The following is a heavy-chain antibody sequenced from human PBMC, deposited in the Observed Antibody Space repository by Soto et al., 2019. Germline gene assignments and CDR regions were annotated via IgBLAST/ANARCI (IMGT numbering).Heavy chain of an antibody. CDR3: TTNRSPAAMDYYYGMDV. CDR1: GFTFSNAW. V-gene: IGHV3-15*07. J-gene: IGHJ6*02. D-gene: IGHD2-2*01. Sequence: GGSLRLSCAASGFTFSNAWMNWVRQAPGKGLEWVGRIKSKTDGGTTDYAAPVKGRFTISRDDSKNTLYLQMNSLKTEEPAVYYCTTNRSPAAMDYYYGMDVWGQGTTVTVSS. CDR2: IKSKTDGGTT.